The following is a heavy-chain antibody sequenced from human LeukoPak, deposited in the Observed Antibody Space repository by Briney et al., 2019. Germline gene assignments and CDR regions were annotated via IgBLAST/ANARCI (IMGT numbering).Heavy chain of an antibody. CDR2: ISGSGGST. D-gene: IGHD3-22*01. CDR3: AKDYYDSSGYYNY. Sequence: GGSLRLSCAASGFTFSSYAMSWVRQAPGKGLAWVSAISGSGGSTYYADSVKGRFTISRDNSKNTLYLQMNSLRAEDTAVYYCAKDYYDSSGYYNYWGQGTLVTVSS. CDR1: GFTFSSYA. J-gene: IGHJ4*02. V-gene: IGHV3-23*01.